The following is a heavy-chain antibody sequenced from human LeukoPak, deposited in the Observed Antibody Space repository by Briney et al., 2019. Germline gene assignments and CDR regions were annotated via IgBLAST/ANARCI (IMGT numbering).Heavy chain of an antibody. V-gene: IGHV3-30*02. CDR1: GFTFSGRA. CDR2: IQYDGSVI. CDR3: AQDVPIERVPGVGPGS. J-gene: IGHJ5*02. D-gene: IGHD2-8*01. Sequence: GGSLRLSCAASGFTFSGRAMSWVRQAPGKGLEWVTFIQYDGSVIFYADSVKGRFTISRDNPKNTVYLQMSSLTTEDTAVYFCAQDVPIERVPGVGPGSWGQGTLVTVSS.